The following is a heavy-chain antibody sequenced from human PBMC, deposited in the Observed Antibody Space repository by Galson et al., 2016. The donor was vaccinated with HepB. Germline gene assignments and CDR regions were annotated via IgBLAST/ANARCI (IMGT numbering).Heavy chain of an antibody. CDR1: GFTFRFFD. J-gene: IGHJ4*02. D-gene: IGHD5-24*01. CDR2: VSSDGSNE. Sequence: SLRLSCAASGFTFRFFDMHWVRQAPGKGLEWVAVVSSDGSNEFYADGVKGRFTVSRDNSKNTLFLQMNSLRAEDTAVYYCAKDRESTRLQFSRVASYYFDFWGQGTLVAVSS. CDR3: AKDRESTRLQFSRVASYYFDF. V-gene: IGHV3-30*18.